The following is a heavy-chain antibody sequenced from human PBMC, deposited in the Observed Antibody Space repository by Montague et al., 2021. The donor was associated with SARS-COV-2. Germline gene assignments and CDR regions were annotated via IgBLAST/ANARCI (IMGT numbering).Heavy chain of an antibody. CDR1: GFIFEDYA. CDR3: AKDGGHSSGYYYEGGFDS. J-gene: IGHJ4*02. D-gene: IGHD3-22*01. V-gene: IGHV3-9*01. CDR2: ISWNSGSI. Sequence: SLSLSCAASGFIFEDYAMHWVRQAPGKGLEWVSGISWNSGSIAYXDSVKGRFTISRENAKNSLYLQMSSLRPEDTALYYCAKDGGHSSGYYYEGGFDSWGQGTPVTVSS.